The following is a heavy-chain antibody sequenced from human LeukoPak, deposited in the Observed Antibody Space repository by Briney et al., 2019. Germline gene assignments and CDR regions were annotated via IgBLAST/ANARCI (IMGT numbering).Heavy chain of an antibody. CDR2: INPSGGST. Sequence: GASVRVSCKASGYTFTSYYMHWVRQAPGQGLEWMGIINPSGGSTSYAQKFQGRVTMTRDTSTSTVYMDLSGLRSEDTAVYYCAREATGANDYWGQGTLVTVSS. CDR3: AREATGANDY. CDR1: GYTFTSYY. V-gene: IGHV1-46*03. D-gene: IGHD5-12*01. J-gene: IGHJ4*02.